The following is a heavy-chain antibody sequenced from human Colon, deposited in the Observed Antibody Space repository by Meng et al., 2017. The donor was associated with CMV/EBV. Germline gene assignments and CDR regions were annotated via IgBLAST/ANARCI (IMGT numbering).Heavy chain of an antibody. D-gene: IGHD2-15*01. CDR3: ASGPRSGSY. CDR2: INGDGSRQ. J-gene: IGHJ4*02. CDR1: GFPFSNYY. V-gene: IGHV3-7*01. Sequence: GESLKISCAASGFPFSNYYMSWIRLAPGKGLEWVGNINGDGSRQDYVDSVEGRFTMIRDNARNSLYLQMNRLRAEDTGVYYCASGPRSGSYWGQGTLVTVSS.